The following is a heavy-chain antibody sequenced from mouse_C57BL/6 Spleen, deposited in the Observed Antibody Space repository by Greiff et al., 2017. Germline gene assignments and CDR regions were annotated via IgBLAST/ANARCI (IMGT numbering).Heavy chain of an antibody. CDR3: AREGYGSSPLAMDY. J-gene: IGHJ4*01. V-gene: IGHV3-6*01. CDR1: GYSITSGYY. CDR2: ISYDGSN. Sequence: DVQLQESGPGLVKPSQSLSLTCSVTGYSITSGYYWNWIRQFPGNKLEWMGYISYDGSNNYNPSLKNRISITRDTSKNQFFLKLNSVTTEDTATYYCAREGYGSSPLAMDYWGQGTSVTVSS. D-gene: IGHD1-1*01.